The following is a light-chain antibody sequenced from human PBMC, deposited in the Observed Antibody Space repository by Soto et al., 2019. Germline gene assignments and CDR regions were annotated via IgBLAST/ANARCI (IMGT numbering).Light chain of an antibody. Sequence: QSVLTQPASVSGSPGQSITISCTGTSSDVGGYNYVSWYQQHPGKAPKLVIYEVTKRPSGVSNRFSGPKSGNTASLTISGLQAEDETDYYCSSYTSTNHVVFGGGTKVTVL. CDR3: SSYTSTNHVV. CDR2: EVT. CDR1: SSDVGGYNY. V-gene: IGLV2-14*01. J-gene: IGLJ2*01.